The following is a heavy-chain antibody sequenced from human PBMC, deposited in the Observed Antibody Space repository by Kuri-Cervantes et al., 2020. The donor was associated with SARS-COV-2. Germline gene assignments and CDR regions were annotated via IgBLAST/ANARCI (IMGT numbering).Heavy chain of an antibody. CDR3: ARPGGFLDV. V-gene: IGHV4-34*01. CDR2: INHRGST. D-gene: IGHD4-23*01. J-gene: IGHJ6*04. Sequence: GSLRLSCAVYGESFSGYYWIWIRQPPGKGLEWIGEINHRGSTNYNPSLKSRVTMSVDTSKNQFSLKLSSVTAADTAVYYCARPGGFLDVWGKGTTVTVSS. CDR1: GESFSGYY.